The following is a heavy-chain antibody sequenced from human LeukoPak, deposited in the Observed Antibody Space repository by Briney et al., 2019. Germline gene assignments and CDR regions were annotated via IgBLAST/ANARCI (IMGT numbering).Heavy chain of an antibody. J-gene: IGHJ4*02. V-gene: IGHV3-53*01. D-gene: IGHD1-14*01. Sequence: PGGSLRLSCAASGFTVSSNHMSWVRQATGKGLEWVSAIYSGGLTYYADSVRGRFTISRDNSKNPLYLQMNSLRAEDTAMYYCARGSVNPGLFDYWGQGTLVTVSS. CDR1: GFTVSSNH. CDR2: IYSGGLT. CDR3: ARGSVNPGLFDY.